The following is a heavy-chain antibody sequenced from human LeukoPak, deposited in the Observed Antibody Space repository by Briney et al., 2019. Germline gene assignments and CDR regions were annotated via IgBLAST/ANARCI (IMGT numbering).Heavy chain of an antibody. CDR1: GFTFNTYA. J-gene: IGHJ5*02. D-gene: IGHD1-1*01. Sequence: GGSLRLSCAASGFTFNTYAMSWVRQAPGKGLEWVSVISGRADNIYYADSVKGRFTISRDNSKNTLYLQMDSLRAEDTADYYCAKVLWIGAKNWWFDAWGQGTLVTVSS. CDR2: ISGRADNI. CDR3: AKVLWIGAKNWWFDA. V-gene: IGHV3-23*01.